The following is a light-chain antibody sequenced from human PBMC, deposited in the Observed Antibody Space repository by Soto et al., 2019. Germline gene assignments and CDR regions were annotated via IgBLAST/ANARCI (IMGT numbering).Light chain of an antibody. Sequence: DIQMTKSPSFVFASVCARVKITCKATQDINIYLNSYQQKPRKAPNLLLYDASNLEIGVPSRFSGSGSGTHFTFPISSLQTEDIGTYYCQQYDILPITFGRGTRLEIK. V-gene: IGKV1-33*01. CDR3: QQYDILPIT. CDR2: DAS. J-gene: IGKJ5*01. CDR1: QDINIY.